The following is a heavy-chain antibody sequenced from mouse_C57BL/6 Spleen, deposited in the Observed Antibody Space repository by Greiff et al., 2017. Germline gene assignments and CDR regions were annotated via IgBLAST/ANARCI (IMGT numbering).Heavy chain of an antibody. V-gene: IGHV5-17*01. CDR2: ISSGSSTI. CDR3: ARDGSSYYLDY. Sequence: EVKLVESGGGLVKPGGSLKLSCAASGFTFSDYGMHWVRQAPEKGLEWVAYISSGSSTIYYADTVKGRVTISRDNSKNTLFLQMTSLRSEDTAMYYFARDGSSYYLDYWGQGTTLTVSS. J-gene: IGHJ2*01. D-gene: IGHD1-1*01. CDR1: GFTFSDYG.